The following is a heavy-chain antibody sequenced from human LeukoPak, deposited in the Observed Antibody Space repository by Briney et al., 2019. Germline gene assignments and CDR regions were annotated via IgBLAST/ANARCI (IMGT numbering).Heavy chain of an antibody. V-gene: IGHV4-34*01. J-gene: IGHJ5*02. CDR1: GGPFRGYY. Sequence: SETLSLTCAVYGGPFRGYYWTWIRQPPGKGLECIGEINHRGNSKYKPSLESRVTMSVDTSKSQFSLKLDSVTAADTAVYYCGLSTTTVTTRTIDHWGQGTLVTVSS. D-gene: IGHD4-17*01. CDR2: INHRGNS. CDR3: GLSTTTVTTRTIDH.